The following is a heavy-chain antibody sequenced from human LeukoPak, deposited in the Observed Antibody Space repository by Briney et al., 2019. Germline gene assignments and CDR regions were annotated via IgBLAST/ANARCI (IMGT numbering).Heavy chain of an antibody. J-gene: IGHJ6*02. V-gene: IGHV1-46*01. CDR1: GYTFTSYG. CDR3: ARDHVDYYYGMDV. Sequence: ASVKVSCKASGYTFTSYGISWVRQAPGQGLEWVGIINPSGGSTSYAQKFQGRVTMTRDTSTSTVYMELSSLRSEDTAVYYCARDHVDYYYGMDVWGQGTTVTVSS. CDR2: INPSGGST.